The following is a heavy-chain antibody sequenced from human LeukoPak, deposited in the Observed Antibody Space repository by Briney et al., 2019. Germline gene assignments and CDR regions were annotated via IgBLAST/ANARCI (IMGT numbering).Heavy chain of an antibody. CDR3: ATADRGYYDSSGYLDY. Sequence: VASVKVSCKVSGYTLTELSMHWVRQAPGKGLEWMGGFDPEDGETIYAQKFQGRVTMTEDTSTDTAYMELSSLRSEDTAAYYCATADRGYYDSSGYLDYWGQGTLVTVSS. D-gene: IGHD3-22*01. CDR1: GYTLTELS. CDR2: FDPEDGET. J-gene: IGHJ4*02. V-gene: IGHV1-24*01.